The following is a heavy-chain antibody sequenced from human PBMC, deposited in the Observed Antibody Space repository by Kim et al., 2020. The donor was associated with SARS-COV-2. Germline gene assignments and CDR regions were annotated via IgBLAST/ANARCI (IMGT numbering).Heavy chain of an antibody. CDR1: GFTFSSYA. J-gene: IGHJ6*02. V-gene: IGHV3-64D*09. CDR2: ISSNGGST. CDR3: VKEEGRVGGALWFGELLRGGYYYYYGMDV. Sequence: GGSLRLSCSASGFTFSSYAMHWVRQAPGKGLEYVSAISSNGGSTYYADSVKGRFTISRDNSKNTLYLQMSSLRAEDTAVYYCVKEEGRVGGALWFGELLRGGYYYYYGMDVWGQGTTVTVSS. D-gene: IGHD3-10*01.